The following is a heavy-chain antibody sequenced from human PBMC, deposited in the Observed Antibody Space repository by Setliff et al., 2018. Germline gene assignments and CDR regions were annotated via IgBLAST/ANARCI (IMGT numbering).Heavy chain of an antibody. V-gene: IGHV1-18*01. D-gene: IGHD1-7*01. CDR3: ARGHRDGRNYREEDY. J-gene: IGHJ4*02. CDR2: ISPYSGKT. CDR1: GYNFITLG. Sequence: ASVKVSCKTSGYNFITLGINWVRQAPGQGLEWVGWISPYSGKTDYAQKFQGRVIMTIDSSTTTAYMELKNLRSDDTAVYFCARGHRDGRNYREEDYWGQGALVTVSS.